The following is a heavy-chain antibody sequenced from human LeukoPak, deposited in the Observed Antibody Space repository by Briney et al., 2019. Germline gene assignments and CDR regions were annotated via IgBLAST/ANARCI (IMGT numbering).Heavy chain of an antibody. CDR3: ATKGDSGWFFDY. CDR1: GVSVSSNY. CDR2: IYSAGGGGTT. J-gene: IGHJ4*02. V-gene: IGHV3-53*01. D-gene: IGHD6-19*01. Sequence: GGSLRLSCAASGVSVSSNYMSWVRQAPGKGLEWVSIIYSAGGGGTTYYADSVKGRFAISRDNSKNTLNLQMNSLRGEDTAGYYCATKGDSGWFFDYWGQGTLVTVSS.